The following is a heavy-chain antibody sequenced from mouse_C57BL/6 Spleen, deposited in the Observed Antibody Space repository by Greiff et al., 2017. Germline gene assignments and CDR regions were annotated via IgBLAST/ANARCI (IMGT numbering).Heavy chain of an antibody. Sequence: VQLQQPGAELVRPGSSVKLSCKASGYTFTSYWMHWVKQRPIQGLEWIGNIDPSDSETHYNQKFKDKATLTVDKSSSTAYMQLSSLTSEDSAVYYCARQLGQDYFDYWGQGTTLTVSS. CDR3: ARQLGQDYFDY. CDR1: GYTFTSYW. V-gene: IGHV1-52*01. D-gene: IGHD4-1*02. CDR2: IDPSDSET. J-gene: IGHJ2*01.